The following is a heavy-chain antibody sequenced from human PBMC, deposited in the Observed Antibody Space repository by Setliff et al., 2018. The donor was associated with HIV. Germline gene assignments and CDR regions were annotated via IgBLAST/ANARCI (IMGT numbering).Heavy chain of an antibody. J-gene: IGHJ4*02. D-gene: IGHD1-26*01. CDR1: GISINGYY. V-gene: IGHV4-4*08. CDR3: ARTRAPYFFDF. Sequence: SETLSLTCSVSGISINGYYWSWIQQSPRTRLEWIGYVSSIGNTNYNPSLKSRVTISVDTSKNQFSLQLNSVTAADTAVYFCARTRAPYFFDFWGQGAQVTVSS. CDR2: VSSIGNT.